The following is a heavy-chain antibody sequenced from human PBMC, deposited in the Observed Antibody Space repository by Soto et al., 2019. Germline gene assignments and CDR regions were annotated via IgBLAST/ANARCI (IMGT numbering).Heavy chain of an antibody. J-gene: IGHJ4*02. Sequence: QVQLVESGGGVVQPGRSLRLSCAASGFTFNSYGMHWVRQAPGKGMEWVAVIWYDGSNKYYADSVKGRFTISRDNSKNTLYLQLNSLRAEDTAVYYCARYPAQQWFDYWGQGTLVTVSS. V-gene: IGHV3-33*01. CDR2: IWYDGSNK. CDR1: GFTFNSYG. CDR3: ARYPAQQWFDY. D-gene: IGHD6-19*01.